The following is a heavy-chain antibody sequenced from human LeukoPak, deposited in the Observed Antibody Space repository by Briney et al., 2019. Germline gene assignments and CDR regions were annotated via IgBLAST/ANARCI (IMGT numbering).Heavy chain of an antibody. J-gene: IGHJ6*02. CDR3: ARGLGFYYYYYGMDV. CDR1: GYTFTGYY. Sequence: ASVKVSCKASGYTFTGYYMHWVGQAPGQGLEWMGWINPNSGGTNYAQKFQGWVTMTRDTSISTAYMELSRLRSDDTAVYYCARGLGFYYYYYGMDVWGQGTTVTVSS. D-gene: IGHD3/OR15-3a*01. CDR2: INPNSGGT. V-gene: IGHV1-2*04.